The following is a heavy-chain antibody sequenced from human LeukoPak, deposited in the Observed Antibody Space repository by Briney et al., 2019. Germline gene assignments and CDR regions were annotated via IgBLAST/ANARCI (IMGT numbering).Heavy chain of an antibody. CDR2: IDPSDSYT. J-gene: IGHJ4*02. Sequence: GGSLKISCKGSGYSFTSYWISWVRQMPGKGLEWMGRIDPSDSYTNYSPSFQGHVTISADKSISTAYLQWSSLKASDTAMYFCGRPGLGAVDYWGQGTLVTVSS. CDR3: GRPGLGAVDY. CDR1: GYSFTSYW. D-gene: IGHD1-26*01. V-gene: IGHV5-10-1*01.